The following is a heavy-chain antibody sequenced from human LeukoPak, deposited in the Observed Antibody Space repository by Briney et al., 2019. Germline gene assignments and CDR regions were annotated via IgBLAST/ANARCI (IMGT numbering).Heavy chain of an antibody. Sequence: GSLRLSCAASGFTSSSYAMSWVRQAPGKGLEWVSAISGSGGSTYYADSVKGRFTISRDNSKNTLYLQMNSLRAEDTAVYYCAKDRISYDYFDYWGQGTLVTVSS. D-gene: IGHD2-8*01. J-gene: IGHJ4*02. CDR1: GFTSSSYA. CDR3: AKDRISYDYFDY. CDR2: ISGSGGST. V-gene: IGHV3-23*01.